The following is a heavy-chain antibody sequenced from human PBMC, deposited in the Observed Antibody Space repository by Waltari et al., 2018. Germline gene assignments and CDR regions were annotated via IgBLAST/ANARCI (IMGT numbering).Heavy chain of an antibody. V-gene: IGHV3-53*02. J-gene: IGHJ4*02. D-gene: IGHD1-26*01. Sequence: EVQLVETGGGLIQPGGSLRLSWAASGFSGSYSYMPGVRQAPGKGLGWVSIIYSDGRTYYADSVKGRFTISRDNSKNTLTLQVNSLRAEDTAVYYCARSSGSMHYFDYWGQGDLVTVSS. CDR1: GFSGSYSY. CDR3: ARSSGSMHYFDY. CDR2: IYSDGRT.